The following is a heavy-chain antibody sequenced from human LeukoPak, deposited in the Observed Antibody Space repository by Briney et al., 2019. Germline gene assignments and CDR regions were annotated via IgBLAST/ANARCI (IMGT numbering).Heavy chain of an antibody. J-gene: IGHJ3*01. V-gene: IGHV3-23*05. CDR1: GFSFSRHA. Sequence: PGGSLRISCVASGFSFSRHAMNWVRQAPGKAPEWVSSIFDSGAPSYYADSVKGRFTISRDNSGNTFYLQMENLRAEDSATYYCTKAVGGGRDAYDVWGLGTRVIVSS. CDR3: TKAVGGGRDAYDV. D-gene: IGHD3-16*01. CDR2: IFDSGAPS.